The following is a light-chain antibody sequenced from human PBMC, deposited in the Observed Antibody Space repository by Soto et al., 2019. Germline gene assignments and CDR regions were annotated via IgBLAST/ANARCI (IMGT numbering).Light chain of an antibody. CDR3: QTWGTGIQV. J-gene: IGLJ3*02. V-gene: IGLV4-69*01. CDR2: INSDGSH. CDR1: SGHSSDA. Sequence: QPVLTQSPSASASLGASVKLTCTLSSGHSSDAIAWHQQQTEKGPRYLMKINSDGSHSKGDGIPDRFSGSRSGAERYLTISSLQSEDEADYYCQTWGTGIQVFGGGTKLTVL.